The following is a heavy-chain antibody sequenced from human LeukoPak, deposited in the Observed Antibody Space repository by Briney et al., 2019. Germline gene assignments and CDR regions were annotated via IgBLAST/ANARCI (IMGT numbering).Heavy chain of an antibody. J-gene: IGHJ4*02. CDR2: IYYSGST. Sequence: SETLSLTCTVSGGSISSGGYYWTWIRQHPGKGLEWIGYIYYSGSTSYNPSLKSRVTISVDTSKNQFSLKLSSVTAADTAVYYCARYEQQLGVGYWGQGTQVTVSS. CDR3: ARYEQQLGVGY. V-gene: IGHV4-31*03. D-gene: IGHD6-13*01. CDR1: GGSISSGGYY.